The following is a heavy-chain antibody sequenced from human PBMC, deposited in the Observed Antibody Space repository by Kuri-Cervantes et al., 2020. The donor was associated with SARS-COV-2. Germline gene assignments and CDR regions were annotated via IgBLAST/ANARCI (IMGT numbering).Heavy chain of an antibody. V-gene: IGHV4-59*01. D-gene: IGHD4-23*01. CDR2: IYYTGSA. Sequence: SETLSLXCTVSGGXXSSYYCNWIRQPPGKGLEWXAYIYYTGSANYNPSLKSRVTISVDTSKXQFSLKLSSVTAADTAVXXCARGGRAXXVNSFDYWGQGTLVTVSS. CDR1: GGXXSSYY. J-gene: IGHJ4*02. CDR3: ARGGRAXXVNSFDY.